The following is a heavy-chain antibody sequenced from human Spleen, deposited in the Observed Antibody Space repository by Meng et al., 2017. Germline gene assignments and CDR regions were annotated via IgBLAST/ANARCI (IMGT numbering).Heavy chain of an antibody. J-gene: IGHJ4*02. Sequence: VELVGAGGGRVKPGGSLRLSCAASGFTFRTSCMDWVRQAPGKGLEWVGHIRSKRHGETPDYAAPVRGRFTISRDDSKSTLYLQMSGLRIDDTGVYYCTWDDKAVSDYWGQGTLVTVSS. CDR1: GFTFRTSC. D-gene: IGHD1-26*01. V-gene: IGHV3-15*01. CDR3: TWDDKAVSDY. CDR2: IRSKRHGETP.